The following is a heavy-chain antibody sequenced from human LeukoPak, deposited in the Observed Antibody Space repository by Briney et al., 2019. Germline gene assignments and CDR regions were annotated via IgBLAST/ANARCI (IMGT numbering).Heavy chain of an antibody. CDR2: IWYDGSNK. Sequence: GRSLRLSCAASGFTFSSYGIHWVRQAPGKGLEWVAVIWYDGSNKYYADSVKGRFTISRDNSKNTLYLQMNSLRGEDTAVHYCARGAPLLSDAFDIWGQGTVVTVSS. CDR1: GFTFSSYG. D-gene: IGHD2-21*01. J-gene: IGHJ3*02. CDR3: ARGAPLLSDAFDI. V-gene: IGHV3-33*01.